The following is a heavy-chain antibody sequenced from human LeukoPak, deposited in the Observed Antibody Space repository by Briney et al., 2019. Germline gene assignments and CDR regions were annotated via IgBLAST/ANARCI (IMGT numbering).Heavy chain of an antibody. Sequence: GGSLRLSCAASGFTFSHYGMHWVRQAPGKGLEWVAFIRYDGSDKSYADSVKGRFTMSRDNSKNTLSLQMNSLRAEDTAVYYCARDSGDSSGYYNYWGQGTLVTVSS. CDR3: ARDSGDSSGYYNY. J-gene: IGHJ4*02. CDR2: IRYDGSDK. V-gene: IGHV3-30*02. D-gene: IGHD3-22*01. CDR1: GFTFSHYG.